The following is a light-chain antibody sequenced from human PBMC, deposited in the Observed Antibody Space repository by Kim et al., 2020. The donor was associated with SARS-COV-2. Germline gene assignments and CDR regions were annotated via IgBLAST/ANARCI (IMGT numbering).Light chain of an antibody. Sequence: SVKRTCTLSSGHSSYAIAWHQQQPEKGPRFLMKLNSAGSHSKGDGIPDRFSGSSSGAERYLTISSLQSEDEADYSCQTWGTGIVVFGGGTKLTVL. CDR3: QTWGTGIVV. CDR2: LNSAGSH. CDR1: SGHSSYA. V-gene: IGLV4-69*01. J-gene: IGLJ2*01.